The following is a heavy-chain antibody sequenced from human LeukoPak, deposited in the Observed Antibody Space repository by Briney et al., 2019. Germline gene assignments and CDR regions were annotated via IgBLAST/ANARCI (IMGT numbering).Heavy chain of an antibody. CDR2: IYYSGST. CDR1: GGSISSYY. Sequence: PSETLPLTCSVSGGSISSYYWSWIRQPPGKGLEWIGYIYYSGSTNYNPSLKSRVTISVDTSKNQFSLKLSSVTAADTAVYYCAREDTAMVDAFDIWGQGTMVTVSS. V-gene: IGHV4-59*01. D-gene: IGHD5-18*01. J-gene: IGHJ3*02. CDR3: AREDTAMVDAFDI.